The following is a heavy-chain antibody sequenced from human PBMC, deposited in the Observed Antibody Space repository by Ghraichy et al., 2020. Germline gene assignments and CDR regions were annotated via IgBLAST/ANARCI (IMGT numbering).Heavy chain of an antibody. J-gene: IGHJ4*02. CDR1: GFTFSSYA. CDR3: ARQVGPDY. Sequence: LSLTCAASGFTFSSYAMIWVRQAPGKGLEWVSAINGGGGSTYYADSVKGRFTFSRDNSKNMVYLQMNGLRAEDTAVYYCARQVGPDYWGQGTLVTVSS. D-gene: IGHD1-26*01. CDR2: INGGGGST. V-gene: IGHV3-23*01.